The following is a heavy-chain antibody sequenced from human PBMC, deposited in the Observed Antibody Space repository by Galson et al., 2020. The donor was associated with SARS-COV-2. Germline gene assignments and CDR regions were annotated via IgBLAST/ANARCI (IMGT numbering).Heavy chain of an antibody. CDR3: ARDYDFWSGYFNWCDP. D-gene: IGHD3-3*01. Sequence: GESLKISCAASGFTFSSYGMHWVRQATGKGLEWVAVIWYDGSNKYYADTVKGRFTISRDNSKNTLYLQMNSLRAEDTAVYYCARDYDFWSGYFNWCDPWGQGTLVTVSS. J-gene: IGHJ5*02. V-gene: IGHV3-33*01. CDR2: IWYDGSNK. CDR1: GFTFSSYG.